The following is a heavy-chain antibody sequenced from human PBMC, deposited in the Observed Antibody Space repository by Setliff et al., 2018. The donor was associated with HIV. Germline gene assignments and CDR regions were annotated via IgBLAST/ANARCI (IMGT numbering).Heavy chain of an antibody. D-gene: IGHD1-1*01. V-gene: IGHV3-15*01. CDR3: TTAGHGSLDFDY. CDR2: IKSEADGGTE. J-gene: IGHJ4*02. CDR1: GFFFKNAW. Sequence: TGGSLRLSCAASGFFFKNAWMSWVRQAPGKGLEWIGRIKSEADGGTEESAAFLKGRFTISRDDSKNTPFLQMNSLKVEDTALYYCTTAGHGSLDFDYWGQGTRVTVSS.